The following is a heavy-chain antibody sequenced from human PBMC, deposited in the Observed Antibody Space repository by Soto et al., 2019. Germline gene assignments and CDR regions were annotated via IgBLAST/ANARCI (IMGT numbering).Heavy chain of an antibody. J-gene: IGHJ6*02. V-gene: IGHV1-2*04. D-gene: IGHD3-3*01. CDR3: ARDSSAPCGYYTGPYYGMDV. CDR2: INPNSGGT. CDR1: GYTFTGYC. Sequence: ASVKVSCKASGYTFTGYCMHWVRQAPGQGLEWMGWINPNSGGTNYAQKFQGWVTMTRDTPISTAYMELSRLRSDDTAVYYCARDSSAPCGYYTGPYYGMDVWGQGTTVTVSS.